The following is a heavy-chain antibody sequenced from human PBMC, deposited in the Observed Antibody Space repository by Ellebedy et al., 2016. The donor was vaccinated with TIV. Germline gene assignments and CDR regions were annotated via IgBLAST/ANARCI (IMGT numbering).Heavy chain of an antibody. D-gene: IGHD2-2*01. Sequence: SVKVSXXASGFTFTSSAVQWVRQARGQRLEWIGWIVVGSGNTNYAQKFQERVTITRDMSTSTAYMELSSLRSEDTAVYYCAAESEYGYYYGMDVWGQGTTVTVSS. V-gene: IGHV1-58*01. J-gene: IGHJ6*02. CDR2: IVVGSGNT. CDR3: AAESEYGYYYGMDV. CDR1: GFTFTSSA.